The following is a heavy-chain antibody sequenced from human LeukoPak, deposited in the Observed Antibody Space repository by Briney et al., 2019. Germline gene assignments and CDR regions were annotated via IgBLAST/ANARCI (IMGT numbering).Heavy chain of an antibody. CDR1: GFTFSSYN. J-gene: IGHJ3*02. CDR2: ISSSSSYI. D-gene: IGHD6-19*01. CDR3: ARDNAVAGDDAFDI. V-gene: IGHV3-21*01. Sequence: PGGSLRLSCAASGFTFSSYNMNWVRQAPGKGLEWVSSISSSSSYIYYADSVKGRFTISRDNAKKSLYLQMNSLRAEDTAVYYCARDNAVAGDDAFDIWGQGTMVTVSS.